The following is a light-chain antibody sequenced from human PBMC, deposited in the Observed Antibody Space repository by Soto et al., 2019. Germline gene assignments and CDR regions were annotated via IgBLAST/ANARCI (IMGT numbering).Light chain of an antibody. J-gene: IGKJ1*01. CDR1: QSISSW. V-gene: IGKV1-5*03. Sequence: DIQMTQSPSTLSASVGDGVTITCRASQSISSWLAWYQQKPGKAPKLPIYKASSLESGVPSRFSGSGSGTEFTLTISSLQPDDFATYYCQQYNSYWTFGQGTKVDI. CDR2: KAS. CDR3: QQYNSYWT.